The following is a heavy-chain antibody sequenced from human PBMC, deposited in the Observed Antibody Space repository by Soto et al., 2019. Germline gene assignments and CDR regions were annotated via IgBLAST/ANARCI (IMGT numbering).Heavy chain of an antibody. CDR1: GYTFTSYA. V-gene: IGHV1-3*01. CDR2: INAGNGNT. Sequence: ASVKVSCKASGYTFTSYAMHWVRQAPGQRLEWMGWINAGNGNTKYSQKFQGRVTITRDTSASTAYMELSSLRSEDTAVYYCARDPNPDYYYYYYYGMDVWGQGTTVTVSS. D-gene: IGHD1-26*01. J-gene: IGHJ6*02. CDR3: ARDPNPDYYYYYYYGMDV.